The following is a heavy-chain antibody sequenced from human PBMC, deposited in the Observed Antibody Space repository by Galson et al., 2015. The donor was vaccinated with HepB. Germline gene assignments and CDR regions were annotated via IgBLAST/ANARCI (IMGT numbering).Heavy chain of an antibody. CDR3: AGQGMTTAYCGGDCYSGKFDY. CDR1: GGPISSSSYY. J-gene: IGHJ4*02. CDR2: IYYSGST. V-gene: IGHV4-39*01. D-gene: IGHD2-21*02. Sequence: ETLSLTCTVSGGPISSSSYYWGWIRQPPGKGLEWIGSIYYSGSTYYNPSLKSRVTISVDTSKNQFSLKLSSVTAADTAVYYCAGQGMTTAYCGGDCYSGKFDYWGQGTLVTVSS.